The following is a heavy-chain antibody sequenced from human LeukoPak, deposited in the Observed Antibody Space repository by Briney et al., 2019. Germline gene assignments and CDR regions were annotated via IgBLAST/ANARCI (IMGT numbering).Heavy chain of an antibody. D-gene: IGHD3-3*01. V-gene: IGHV4-59*01. CDR1: GGSISSYY. CDR3: ARVGDRIQKYYFDY. Sequence: SETLSLTCTVSGGSISSYYWSWIRQPPGKGLEWIGYIYYSGSTNYNPSLKSRVTISVDTSKNQFSLKLSSVTAADTAVYYCARVGDRIQKYYFDYWGQGTLVTVSS. J-gene: IGHJ4*02. CDR2: IYYSGST.